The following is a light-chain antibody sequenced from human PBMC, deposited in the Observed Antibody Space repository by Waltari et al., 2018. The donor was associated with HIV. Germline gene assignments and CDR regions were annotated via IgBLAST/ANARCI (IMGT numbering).Light chain of an antibody. J-gene: IGKJ3*01. CDR2: LGS. V-gene: IGKV2-28*01. CDR1: QSLLNSNGYNY. CDR3: MQALQTPFT. Sequence: DIVMTQTPLSLPVIPGEPASISCRSSQSLLNSNGYNYLDWYVQKPGQSPQLLIYLGSDRASGVPDRFSVSGSGTEFTLKISRVEAEDVGVYYCMQALQTPFTFGPGTKLDIK.